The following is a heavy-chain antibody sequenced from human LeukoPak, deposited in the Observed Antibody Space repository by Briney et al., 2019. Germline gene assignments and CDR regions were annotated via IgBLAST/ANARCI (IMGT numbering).Heavy chain of an antibody. CDR1: GFTFSSYA. V-gene: IGHV3-30*04. CDR2: ISYDGSNK. CDR3: ARDPVLRIAVAGSYFDY. D-gene: IGHD6-19*01. Sequence: PGGSLRLSCAASGFTFSSYAMSWVRQAPGKGLEWVAVISYDGSNKYYADSVKGRFTISRDNSKNTLYLQMNSLRAEDTAVYYCARDPVLRIAVAGSYFDYWGQGTLVTVSS. J-gene: IGHJ4*02.